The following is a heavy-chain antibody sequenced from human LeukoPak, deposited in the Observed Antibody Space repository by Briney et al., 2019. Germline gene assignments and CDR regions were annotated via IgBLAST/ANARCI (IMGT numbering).Heavy chain of an antibody. CDR1: GFTFSSYW. Sequence: GGSLRLSCAASGFTFSSYWMSWVRQAPGKRLEWVANIKQDGSEKYYVDSVKGRFTISRDNAKNSLYLQMNSLRAEDTAVYYCARGDDYGDYHFGYWGQGTLVTVSS. CDR2: IKQDGSEK. J-gene: IGHJ4*02. D-gene: IGHD4-17*01. CDR3: ARGDDYGDYHFGY. V-gene: IGHV3-7*01.